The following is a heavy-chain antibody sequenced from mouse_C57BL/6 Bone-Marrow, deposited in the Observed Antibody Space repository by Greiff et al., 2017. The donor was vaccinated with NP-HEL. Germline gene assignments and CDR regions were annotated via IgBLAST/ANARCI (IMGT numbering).Heavy chain of an antibody. CDR1: GYTFTSYW. V-gene: IGHV1-50*01. D-gene: IGHD5-1-1*01. CDR2: IDPSDSYT. J-gene: IGHJ1*03. CDR3: ARDTV. Sequence: VQLQQPGAKLVKPGASVKLSCKASGYTFTSYWMQWVKQRPGQGLEWIGEIDPSDSYTNYNQKFKGKATLTVDTSSSTAYMQLSSLTSEDSAVYYCARDTVWGTGTTVTVSS.